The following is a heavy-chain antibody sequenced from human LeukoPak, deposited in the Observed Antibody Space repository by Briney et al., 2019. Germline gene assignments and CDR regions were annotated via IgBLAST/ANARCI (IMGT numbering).Heavy chain of an antibody. CDR3: ARVRYFDWLLYPDAFDI. V-gene: IGHV4-31*03. J-gene: IGHJ3*02. CDR2: NYYSGST. D-gene: IGHD3-9*01. Sequence: KPSETLSLTCTVSGGSISSGGYYWSWIRQHPGKGLEWIGYNYYSGSTYYNPSLKSRVTISVDTSKNQFSLKLSSVTAADTAVYYCARVRYFDWLLYPDAFDIWGQGTMVTVPS. CDR1: GGSISSGGYY.